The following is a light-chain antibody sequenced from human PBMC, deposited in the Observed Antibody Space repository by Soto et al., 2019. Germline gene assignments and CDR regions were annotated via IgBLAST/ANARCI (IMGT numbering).Light chain of an antibody. CDR2: AAS. J-gene: IGKJ4*01. CDR3: LQDYNYTLT. CDR1: QGIRND. V-gene: IGKV1-6*01. Sequence: AIQMTQSPSSLSASVGDRVTITCRASQGIRNDLGWYQQKPGKAPKLLIYAASSLQSGVPSRFSVSGSGTDFTLTISSLQPEDFATYYCLQDYNYTLTFGGGTKVEIK.